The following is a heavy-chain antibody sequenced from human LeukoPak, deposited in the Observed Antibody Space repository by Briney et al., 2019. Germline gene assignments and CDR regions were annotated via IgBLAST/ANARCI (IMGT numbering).Heavy chain of an antibody. CDR3: ARISQNTYGWDV. CDR1: GFTFTNYW. J-gene: IGHJ6*02. CDR2: IKQDGSEK. V-gene: IGHV3-7*01. Sequence: GGSLRLSCAASGFTFTNYWMGWVRQAPGKGLEWVANIKQDGSEKYFVDSVKGRFTISRDNAKNSLYLQMNSLRDEDTALYYCARISQNTYGWDVWGQGTTVTVSS.